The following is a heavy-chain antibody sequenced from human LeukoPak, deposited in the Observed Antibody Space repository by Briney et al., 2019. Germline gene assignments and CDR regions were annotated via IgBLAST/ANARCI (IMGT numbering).Heavy chain of an antibody. D-gene: IGHD1-26*01. Sequence: PSETLSLTCIVSGDSIATTTYYWAWIRQSPGRGLEWIANVFNSGNTYYSPSLKGRVTLSVDTSKNQFSLQLASVTASDTAVYYCARQLENTPGSGAYGYFDKWGQGALVTVSS. J-gene: IGHJ4*02. CDR1: GDSIATTTYY. V-gene: IGHV4-39*01. CDR3: ARQLENTPGSGAYGYFDK. CDR2: VFNSGNT.